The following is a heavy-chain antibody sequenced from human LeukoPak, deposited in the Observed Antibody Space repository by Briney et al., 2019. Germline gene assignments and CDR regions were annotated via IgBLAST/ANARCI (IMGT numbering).Heavy chain of an antibody. CDR1: DFTFA. CDR3: VRMRGPERRHCFDY. D-gene: IGHD1-1*01. Sequence: GSLRLSCVVSDFTFAVSWVRQAPGKGLEWISTINGRGDDSFHADSVKGRFTISRDTSKNTLYLHMSSLRAADTAVYFCVRMRGPERRHCFDYWSQGALLIVSS. V-gene: IGHV3-23*01. J-gene: IGHJ4*02. CDR2: INGRGDDS.